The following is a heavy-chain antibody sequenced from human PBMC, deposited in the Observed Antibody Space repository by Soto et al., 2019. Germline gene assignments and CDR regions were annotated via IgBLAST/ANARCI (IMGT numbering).Heavy chain of an antibody. V-gene: IGHV4-59*01. D-gene: IGHD6-13*01. J-gene: IGHJ6*02. CDR2: IYYSGST. CDR3: ARTAAAGKYYYGMDV. Sequence: SETLSLTCTVSGGSISSYYWSWIRQPPGKGLEWIGYIYYSGSTNYNPSLKSRVTISVDTSKNQFSLKLSSVTAADTAMYYCARTAAAGKYYYGMDVWGQGTTVTVSS. CDR1: GGSISSYY.